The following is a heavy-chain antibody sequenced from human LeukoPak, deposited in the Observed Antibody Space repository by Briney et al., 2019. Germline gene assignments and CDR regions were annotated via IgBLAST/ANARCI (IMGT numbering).Heavy chain of an antibody. CDR1: GGSISSYY. CDR2: IYTSGSS. D-gene: IGHD3-10*01. V-gene: IGHV4-4*07. CDR3: ARVQLDDAFDI. J-gene: IGHJ3*02. Sequence: PSEALSVTCMVSGGSISSYYWSWIRQPAGKGREWIGRIYTSGSSNYNPSLKSRVTMSVDTSKNQFSLKLSSVTAADTAVYYCARVQLDDAFDIWGEGTMVTVSS.